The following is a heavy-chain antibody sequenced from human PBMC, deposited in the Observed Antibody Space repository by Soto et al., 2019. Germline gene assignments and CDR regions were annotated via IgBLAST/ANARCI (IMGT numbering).Heavy chain of an antibody. J-gene: IGHJ4*02. CDR3: AAPPYYDFWSGYYLL. CDR2: IVVGSGNT. Sequence: ASVKVSCKASGFTFTSSAVQWVRQTRGQRLEWIGWIVVGSGNTNYAQKFQERVTITRDMSTSTAYMELSSLRSEDTAVYYCAAPPYYDFWSGYYLLWGQGTLVTVSS. CDR1: GFTFTSSA. V-gene: IGHV1-58*01. D-gene: IGHD3-3*01.